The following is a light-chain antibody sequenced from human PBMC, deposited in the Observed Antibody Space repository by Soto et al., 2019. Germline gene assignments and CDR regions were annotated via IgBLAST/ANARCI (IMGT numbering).Light chain of an antibody. CDR3: QQYVTSPWA. CDR2: GAS. Sequence: EIVLALSPGTLSLSPGERATLSCRASQSVSNSFLAWYRQKPGQAPGLLIYGASNRVTGIPDRFSGSGSGTDFTLTIRRLEPEDFTVYYCQQYVTSPWAFGQGTKVEIE. J-gene: IGKJ1*01. CDR1: QSVSNSF. V-gene: IGKV3-20*01.